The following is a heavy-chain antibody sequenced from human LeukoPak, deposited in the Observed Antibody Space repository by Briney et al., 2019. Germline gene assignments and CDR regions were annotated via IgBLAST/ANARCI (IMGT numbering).Heavy chain of an antibody. V-gene: IGHV3-48*02. D-gene: IGHD5-18*01. CDR3: VRAPSGSSYGYYY. CDR2: ISPSSSTI. Sequence: GESLRLSCAASGLTLSSYSMNWVRQAPGKGLEWVSYISPSSSTIYYADSVKGRFTISRDNAKNSLYLQMDSLRDEDTAVYYCVRAPSGSSYGYYYWGQGTLVTVSS. J-gene: IGHJ4*02. CDR1: GLTLSSYS.